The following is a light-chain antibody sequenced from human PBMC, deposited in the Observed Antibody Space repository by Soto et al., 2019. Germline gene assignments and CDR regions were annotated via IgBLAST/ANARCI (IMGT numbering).Light chain of an antibody. CDR2: EVR. CDR1: SSDVGDYDY. Sequence: QSALTQPASVSGSPGQSITISCTGSSSDVGDYDYVSWYQQHPGKVPKLMIYEVRNRPSGVSNRFSGSKSGNTASLTISGLHAEDEADYYCSSYTSKNTVLFGGGTKLTVL. CDR3: SSYTSKNTVL. J-gene: IGLJ2*01. V-gene: IGLV2-14*01.